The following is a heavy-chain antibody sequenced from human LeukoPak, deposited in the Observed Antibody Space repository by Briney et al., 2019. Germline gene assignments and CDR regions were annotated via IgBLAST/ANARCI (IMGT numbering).Heavy chain of an antibody. J-gene: IGHJ4*02. D-gene: IGHD1-26*01. Sequence: GGSLRLSCAASGFTFSRYWMSWVRQAPGKGLEWVANIEQDGSEKNYLDSVKGRFTISRDNAKNSLYLQMNSLRAEDTAVYYCAGERGPYYHYFDYWGQGTLVTVSS. V-gene: IGHV3-7*01. CDR3: AGERGPYYHYFDY. CDR1: GFTFSRYW. CDR2: IEQDGSEK.